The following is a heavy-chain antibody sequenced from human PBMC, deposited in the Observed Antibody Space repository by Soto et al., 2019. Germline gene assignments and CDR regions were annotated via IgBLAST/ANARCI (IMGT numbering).Heavy chain of an antibody. V-gene: IGHV3-30-3*01. D-gene: IGHD6-13*01. Sequence: GGSLRLSCAASGFTFSSYAMHWVRQAPGKGLEWVAVISYDGSNKYYADSVKGRFTISRDNSKNTLYLQMNSLRAEDTAVYYCARDGLSSLYSSSWYDPRGWFDPWGQGTLVTVSS. CDR2: ISYDGSNK. J-gene: IGHJ5*02. CDR1: GFTFSSYA. CDR3: ARDGLSSLYSSSWYDPRGWFDP.